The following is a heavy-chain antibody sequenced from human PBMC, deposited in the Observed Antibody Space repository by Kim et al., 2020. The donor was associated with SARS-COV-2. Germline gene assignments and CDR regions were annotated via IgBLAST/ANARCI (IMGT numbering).Heavy chain of an antibody. J-gene: IGHJ4*02. CDR1: GDSVSSNRVV. V-gene: IGHV6-1*01. D-gene: IGHD1-26*01. Sequence: SQTLSLTCAISGDSVSSNRVVWNWIRQSPSRGLEWLGRTYSRSKWYSDYAASVKSRITINPDTSKNQFSLQLNSVTPEDTALYYCARARDGSFDYWGQGTLVTVSS. CDR3: ARARDGSFDY. CDR2: TYSRSKWYS.